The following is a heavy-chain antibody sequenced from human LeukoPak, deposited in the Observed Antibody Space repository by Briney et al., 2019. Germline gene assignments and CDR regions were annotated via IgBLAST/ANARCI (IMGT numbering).Heavy chain of an antibody. V-gene: IGHV3-64*01. CDR3: ARAPRGGSYYFDY. D-gene: IGHD1-26*01. J-gene: IGHJ4*02. CDR2: ISSNGGST. Sequence: PGGSLRLSCAASGFTFSSYAMHWVRQAPGKGLECVSAISSNGGSTYYANSVKGRFTISRDNSKNTLYLQMGSLRAEDMAVYYCARAPRGGSYYFDYWGQGTLVTVSS. CDR1: GFTFSSYA.